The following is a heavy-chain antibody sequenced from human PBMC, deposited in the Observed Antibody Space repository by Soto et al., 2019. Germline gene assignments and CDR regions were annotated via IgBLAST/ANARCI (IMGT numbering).Heavy chain of an antibody. CDR1: GGSISRYY. V-gene: IGHV4-59*01. CDR3: ARDPGVVAARGIYYYYYYGMDV. D-gene: IGHD2-15*01. CDR2: IYYSGST. J-gene: IGHJ6*02. Sequence: SETLSVNRPVCGGSISRYYSSWIRQPPGKGLEWIGYIYYSGSTNYNPSLKSRVTISVDTSKNQFSLKLSSVTAADTAVYYCARDPGVVAARGIYYYYYYGMDVWGQGTTVTVSS.